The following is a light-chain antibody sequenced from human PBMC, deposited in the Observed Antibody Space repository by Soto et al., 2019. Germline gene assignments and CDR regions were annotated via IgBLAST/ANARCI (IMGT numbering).Light chain of an antibody. J-gene: IGLJ1*01. CDR3: CSYAGSYIYV. CDR1: SKEVGSYNF. Sequence: QSALTQPASVSGSPGQSITISCTGTSKEVGSYNFVSWYQQHPGKAPKLMIYEVSKRPSGVSNRFSGSKSGNTASLTISGLQAEDETDYYCCSYAGSYIYVFGTGTKVTVL. V-gene: IGLV2-23*02. CDR2: EVS.